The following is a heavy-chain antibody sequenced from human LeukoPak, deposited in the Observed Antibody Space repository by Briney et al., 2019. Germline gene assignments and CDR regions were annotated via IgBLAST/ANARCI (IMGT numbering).Heavy chain of an antibody. J-gene: IGHJ4*02. CDR2: IYHSGST. V-gene: IGHV4-38-2*02. D-gene: IGHD3-22*01. CDR1: GYSISSGYY. CDR3: ARESDYYDSSGPDY. Sequence: SETLSLTCTVSGYSISSGYYWGWIRQPPGKGLEWIGSIYHSGSTYYNPSLKSRVTISVDTSKNQFSLKLSSVTAADTAVYYCARESDYYDSSGPDYWGQGTLVTVSS.